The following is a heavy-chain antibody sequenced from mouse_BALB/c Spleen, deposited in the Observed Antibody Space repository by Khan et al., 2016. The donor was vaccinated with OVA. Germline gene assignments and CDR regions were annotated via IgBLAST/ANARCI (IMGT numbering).Heavy chain of an antibody. CDR2: MFPGDGST. V-gene: IGHV1S56*01. CDR1: GYTFTSYD. J-gene: IGHJ3*01. D-gene: IGHD2-14*01. Sequence: QIQLVQSGAELVKPGASVKLSCKASGYTFTSYDINWVRQRPEQGLEWIGWMFPGDGSTKYNENFKGKATLTTDKSSSTAYMQLSRLTSEDSGAYFCARGGYGGCAYWGQGTLVTVSA. CDR3: ARGGYGGCAY.